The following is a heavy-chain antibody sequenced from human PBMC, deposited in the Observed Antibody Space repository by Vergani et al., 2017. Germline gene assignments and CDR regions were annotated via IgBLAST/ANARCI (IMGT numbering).Heavy chain of an antibody. CDR3: ASATWFASNYMDV. D-gene: IGHD3-22*01. CDR1: GGSISSYY. V-gene: IGHV4-59*01. CDR2: IYYSGIT. Sequence: QVQLPESGPGLVKPSETLSLTCTVSGGSISSYYWSWIRQPPGKGLEWIGYIYYSGITNYTPSLKSRVTISVDTSKNQFSLKLSSVTAADTAVYYCASATWFASNYMDVWGKGTTVTVSS. J-gene: IGHJ6*03.